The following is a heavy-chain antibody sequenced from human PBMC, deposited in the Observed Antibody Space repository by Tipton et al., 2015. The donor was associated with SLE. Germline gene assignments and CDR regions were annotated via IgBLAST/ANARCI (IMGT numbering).Heavy chain of an antibody. CDR3: ARDLRPMDV. CDR1: GDSISPYY. Sequence: TLSLTCTVSGDSISPYYCSWIRQPPGKGLEWIGYIYFSGSTNYSPSLRSRVAISLDTSKNQFSLKLSSVTAADTAVYFCARDLRPMDVWGPGTTVTVSS. J-gene: IGHJ6*02. CDR2: IYFSGST. V-gene: IGHV4-59*01.